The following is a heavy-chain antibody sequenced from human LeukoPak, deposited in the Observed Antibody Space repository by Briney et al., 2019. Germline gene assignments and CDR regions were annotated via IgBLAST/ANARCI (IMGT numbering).Heavy chain of an antibody. CDR3: ARGRRRAARPASPRHYYGMDV. CDR1: GGSFSGYY. J-gene: IGHJ6*02. CDR2: INHSGST. D-gene: IGHD6-6*01. Sequence: PSETLSLTCAVYGGSFSGYYWSWIRQPPGKGLEWIGEINHSGSTNYNPSLKSRVTISVDTSKNQISLKLSSVTAADTAVYYCARGRRRAARPASPRHYYGMDVWGQGTTVTVSS. V-gene: IGHV4-34*01.